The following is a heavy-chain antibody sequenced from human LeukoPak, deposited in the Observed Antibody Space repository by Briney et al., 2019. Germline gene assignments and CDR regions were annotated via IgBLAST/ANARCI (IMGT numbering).Heavy chain of an antibody. V-gene: IGHV3-21*01. Sequence: GGSLRLSCAASGFTFSSYSMSWVRQAPGKGLEWVSSISSSSSYIYYADSVKGRFTISRDNAKNSLYLQMNSLRAEDTAVYYCARGKGYSRGAFDIWGQGTMVTVSS. J-gene: IGHJ3*02. CDR3: ARGKGYSRGAFDI. CDR2: ISSSSSYI. CDR1: GFTFSSYS. D-gene: IGHD6-13*01.